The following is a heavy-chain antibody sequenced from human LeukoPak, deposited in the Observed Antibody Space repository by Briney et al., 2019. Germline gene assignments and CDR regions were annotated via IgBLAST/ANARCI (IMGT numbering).Heavy chain of an antibody. J-gene: IGHJ4*02. CDR3: ARTPSLDYDFWSGYYKYYFDY. CDR1: GGTFSSYA. Sequence: SVKVSCKASGGTFSSYAISWVRQAPGQGLEWMGGIIPIFGTANYAQKFQGRVTVTADESTSTAYMELSSLRSEDTAVYYCARTPSLDYDFWSGYYKYYFDYWGQGTLVTVSS. V-gene: IGHV1-69*13. D-gene: IGHD3-3*01. CDR2: IIPIFGTA.